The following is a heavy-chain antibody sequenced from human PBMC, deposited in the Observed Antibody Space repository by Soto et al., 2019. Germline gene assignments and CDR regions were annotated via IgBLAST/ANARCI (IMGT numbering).Heavy chain of an antibody. CDR3: VSWVSAQFDF. J-gene: IGHJ4*02. D-gene: IGHD2-8*01. CDR2: INANAIDT. CDR1: GFIFGHHA. V-gene: IGHV3-23*01. Sequence: GGSLRVSCAASGFIFGHHAMTGFRQAPGRALEWVSTINANAIDTHYADSVKGRFTISRDNSKSTLDLQMNSLRAEDTAIYYCVSWVSAQFDFWGPRTLVTVSS.